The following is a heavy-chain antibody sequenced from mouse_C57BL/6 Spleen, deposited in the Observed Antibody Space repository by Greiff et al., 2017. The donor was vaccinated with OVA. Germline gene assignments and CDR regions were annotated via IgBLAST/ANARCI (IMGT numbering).Heavy chain of an antibody. D-gene: IGHD2-4*01. CDR2: IYPSDSET. Sequence: QVQLKQPGAELVRPGSSVKLSCKASGYTFTSYWLDWVKPRPGQGLEWIGNIYPSDSETHYNQKFKDKATLTVDKSSSTAYMQLSSLTSEDSAVYYCARRGGMITRYVDVWGTGTTVTVSS. J-gene: IGHJ1*03. V-gene: IGHV1-61*01. CDR1: GYTFTSYW. CDR3: ARRGGMITRYVDV.